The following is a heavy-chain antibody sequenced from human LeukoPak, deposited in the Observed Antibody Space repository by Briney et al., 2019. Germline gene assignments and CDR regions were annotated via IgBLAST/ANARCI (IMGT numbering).Heavy chain of an antibody. D-gene: IGHD3-9*01. J-gene: IGHJ4*02. V-gene: IGHV1-2*02. CDR1: GYTFADYY. CDR3: ARVGEYYNILTGYSF. CDR2: INPNSGGT. Sequence: ASVKVSCKASGYTFADYYMNWVRQAPGQGLEWMGWINPNSGGTNYAQKFQGRVTVTRDTSISTAYMELSSLRSDDTAIYYCARVGEYYNILTGYSFWGQGTLVTVSS.